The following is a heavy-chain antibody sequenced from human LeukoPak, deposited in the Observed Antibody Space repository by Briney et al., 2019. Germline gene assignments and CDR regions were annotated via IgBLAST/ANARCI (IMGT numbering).Heavy chain of an antibody. CDR2: ISWNSGSI. V-gene: IGHV3-9*01. J-gene: IGHJ4*02. CDR3: AKGNYYGSGDIDY. D-gene: IGHD3-10*01. CDR1: GFTFDDYA. Sequence: PGGSLRLSCAASGFTFDDYAMHWVRQAPGKGPEWVSGISWNSGSIGYADSVKGRFTISRDNAKNSLYLQMNSLRAEDTALYYCAKGNYYGSGDIDYWGQGTLVTVSS.